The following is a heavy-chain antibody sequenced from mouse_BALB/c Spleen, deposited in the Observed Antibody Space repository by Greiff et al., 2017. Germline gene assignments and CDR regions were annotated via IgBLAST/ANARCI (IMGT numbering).Heavy chain of an antibody. CDR1: GYNFTSYW. CDR2: IYPGSGST. Sequence: QVQLQQPGAELVKPGTSVKLSCKASGYNFTSYWINWVKLRPGQGLEWIGDIYPGSGSTNYNEKFKSKATLTVDTSSSTAYMQLSSLASEDSALYYCARRRFYAMDYWGQGTSVTVSS. CDR3: ARRRFYAMDY. V-gene: IGHV1-55*01. J-gene: IGHJ4*01.